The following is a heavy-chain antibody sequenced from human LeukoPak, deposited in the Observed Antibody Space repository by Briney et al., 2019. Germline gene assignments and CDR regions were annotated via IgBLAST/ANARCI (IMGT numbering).Heavy chain of an antibody. J-gene: IGHJ5*02. V-gene: IGHV3-30*18. CDR1: GFTFSSYG. CDR2: ISYDGSNK. Sequence: GGSLRLSCAASGFTFSSYGMHWVRQAAGKGLEWVAVISYDGSNKYYADSVKGRFTISRDNSKNTLYLQMNSLRAEDTAVYYCAKDSSSWYNWFDPWGQGTLVTVSS. CDR3: AKDSSSWYNWFDP. D-gene: IGHD6-13*01.